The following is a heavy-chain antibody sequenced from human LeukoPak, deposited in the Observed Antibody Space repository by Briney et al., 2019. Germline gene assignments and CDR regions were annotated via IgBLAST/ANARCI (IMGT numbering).Heavy chain of an antibody. D-gene: IGHD2-21*02. CDR2: IKAGNGDT. V-gene: IGHV1-3*01. CDR1: GYIFTKYV. CDR3: ARDDCGDTCYSGGY. Sequence: ASVKVSCKASGYIFTKYVVHWVRQAPGQRPEWMGWIKAGNGDTKYSQNFQDRLTITRDTSASTVYMELSSLTSEDTALYYCARDDCGDTCYSGGYWGQGTLVTVSS. J-gene: IGHJ4*02.